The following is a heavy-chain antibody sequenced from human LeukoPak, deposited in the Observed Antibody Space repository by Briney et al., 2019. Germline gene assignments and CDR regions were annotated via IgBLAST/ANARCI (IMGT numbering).Heavy chain of an antibody. V-gene: IGHV3-66*01. J-gene: IGHJ4*02. CDR1: GFTVSSNY. Sequence: PGGSLRLSCAVSGFTVSSNYMSWVRQAPGKGLEWVSVIYSGGSTYYADSVKGRFTISRDNSKNTLYLQMNSLRAEDTAVYYCARGYGYSYYFDYWGQGTLVTVSS. CDR2: IYSGGST. CDR3: ARGYGYSYYFDY. D-gene: IGHD5-18*01.